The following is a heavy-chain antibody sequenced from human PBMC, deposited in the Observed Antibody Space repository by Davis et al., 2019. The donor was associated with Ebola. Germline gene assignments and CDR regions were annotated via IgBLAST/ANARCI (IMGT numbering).Heavy chain of an antibody. D-gene: IGHD1-26*01. V-gene: IGHV6-1*01. CDR2: TYYTSKWFN. CDR3: VRGWGRTGMGV. Sequence: PSETLSLTCAISGDSVSGSSGAWNWIRQSPSRGLEWLGRTYYTSKWFNHYAESVKSRITINPDTSKNQFSLQLSSVTPEDTAVYYCVRGWGRTGMGVWGQGTTVIVS. J-gene: IGHJ6*02. CDR1: GDSVSGSSGA.